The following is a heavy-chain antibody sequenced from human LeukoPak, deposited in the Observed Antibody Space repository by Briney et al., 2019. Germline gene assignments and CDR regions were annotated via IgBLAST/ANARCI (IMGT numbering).Heavy chain of an antibody. CDR1: GFTFSSYA. Sequence: GGSLRPSCAPSGFTFSSYAMSWVRQAPGKGLEWVSAISGSGGSTYYADSVKGRFTISRDNSKNTLYLQMNSLRAEDTAVYYCAKDREMDIVATTAFDYWGQGTLVTVSS. D-gene: IGHD5-12*01. CDR2: ISGSGGST. CDR3: AKDREMDIVATTAFDY. J-gene: IGHJ4*02. V-gene: IGHV3-23*01.